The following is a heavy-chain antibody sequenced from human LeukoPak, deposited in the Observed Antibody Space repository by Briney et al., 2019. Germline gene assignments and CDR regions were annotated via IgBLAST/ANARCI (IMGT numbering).Heavy chain of an antibody. J-gene: IGHJ5*02. D-gene: IGHD3-3*01. Sequence: SETLSLTCTVSGGSISSYYWSWIRQPPGKGLEWIGYIYYSRSTNYNPSLKSRVTISVDTSKNQFSLKLSSVTAADTAVYYCARQGLSYDFWSGYKFFDPWGQGTLVTVSS. CDR2: IYYSRST. CDR1: GGSISSYY. CDR3: ARQGLSYDFWSGYKFFDP. V-gene: IGHV4-59*08.